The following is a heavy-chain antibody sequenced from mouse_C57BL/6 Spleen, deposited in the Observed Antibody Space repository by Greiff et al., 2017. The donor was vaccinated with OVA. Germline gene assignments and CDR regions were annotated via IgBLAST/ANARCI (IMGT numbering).Heavy chain of an antibody. CDR1: GYTFTSYW. CDR3: ARRAYAMDY. V-gene: IGHV1-50*01. J-gene: IGHJ4*01. CDR2: IDPSDSYT. D-gene: IGHD3-3*01. Sequence: QVQLQQPGAELVKPGASVKLSCKASGYTFTSYWMQWVKQRPGQGLEWIGEIDPSDSYTNYNQKFKGKATLTVDTSSSTAYMQLSSLTSEDSAVDYCARRAYAMDYWGQGTSVTVSS.